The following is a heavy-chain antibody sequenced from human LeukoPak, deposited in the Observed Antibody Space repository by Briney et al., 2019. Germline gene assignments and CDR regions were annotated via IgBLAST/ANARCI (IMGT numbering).Heavy chain of an antibody. J-gene: IGHJ4*02. CDR2: ISSNGGST. Sequence: GGSLRLSCAASGFTFSSYAMHWVRQAPGKGLEYVSAISSNGGSTYYANSVKGRFTISRDNSKNTLYLQMGSLRAEDMAVYYCARSAGEYSSGWYYFDYWGQGTLVTVSS. CDR3: ARSAGEYSSGWYYFDY. V-gene: IGHV3-64*01. CDR1: GFTFSSYA. D-gene: IGHD6-19*01.